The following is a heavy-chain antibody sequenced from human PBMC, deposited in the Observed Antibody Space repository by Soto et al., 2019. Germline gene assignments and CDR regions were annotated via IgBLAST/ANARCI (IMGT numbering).Heavy chain of an antibody. Sequence: ASVKVSCKASGYTFTGYYMHWVRQAPGQGLEWMGWINPNSGGTNYAQKFQGRVTMTRDTSISTAYMELSRLRSDDTAVYYCARGGGGYCTNGVCQFGHNWFDPWGQGTLVTVSS. J-gene: IGHJ5*02. CDR3: ARGGGGYCTNGVCQFGHNWFDP. CDR2: INPNSGGT. CDR1: GYTFTGYY. V-gene: IGHV1-2*02. D-gene: IGHD2-8*01.